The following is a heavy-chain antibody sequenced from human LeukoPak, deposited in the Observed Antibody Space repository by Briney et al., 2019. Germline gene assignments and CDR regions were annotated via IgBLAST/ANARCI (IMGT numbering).Heavy chain of an antibody. J-gene: IGHJ5*02. V-gene: IGHV4-59*05. CDR1: GGSISSYY. CDR3: ARPLSRLSWLDP. D-gene: IGHD2-21*01. Sequence: SGTLSLTCTVSGGSISSYYWSWIRQPPGKGLEWIGSIYYSGSTYYNPSLKSRVTISVDTSKNQFSLKLRSVTAADTVVYYCARPLSRLSWLDPWGQGTLVTVSS. CDR2: IYYSGST.